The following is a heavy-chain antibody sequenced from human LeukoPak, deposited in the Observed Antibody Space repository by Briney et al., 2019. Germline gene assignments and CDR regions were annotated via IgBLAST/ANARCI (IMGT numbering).Heavy chain of an antibody. Sequence: GASVKVSCKVSGNTLTDLSIHWVRQAPEKGVEWMGGFDPEDGEVIYAEKFQDRVTMTEDPSTDTAYLELSSLRSEDTAVYYCAAEGQWSLVHYFNSWGQGTLVTVSS. V-gene: IGHV1-24*01. D-gene: IGHD2-15*01. CDR3: AAEGQWSLVHYFNS. J-gene: IGHJ4*02. CDR1: GNTLTDLS. CDR2: FDPEDGEV.